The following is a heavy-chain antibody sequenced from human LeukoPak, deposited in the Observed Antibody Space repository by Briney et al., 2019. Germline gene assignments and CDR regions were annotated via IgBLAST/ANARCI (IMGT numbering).Heavy chain of an antibody. V-gene: IGHV3-9*01. Sequence: GGSLRLSCAASGFTFDDYAMHWVRQAPGKGLEWVSGISWNSGSIGYADSVKGRFTISRDNSKNTLYLQMNSLRAEDTAVYYCAKIIWGRYADYWGQGTLVTVSS. J-gene: IGHJ4*02. CDR3: AKIIWGRYADY. CDR2: ISWNSGSI. CDR1: GFTFDDYA. D-gene: IGHD7-27*01.